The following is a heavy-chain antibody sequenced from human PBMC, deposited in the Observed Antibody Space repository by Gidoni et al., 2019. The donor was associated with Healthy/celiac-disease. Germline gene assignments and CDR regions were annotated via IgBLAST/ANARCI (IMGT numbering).Heavy chain of an antibody. V-gene: IGHV4-34*01. CDR3: ANRRGYDSSRFDY. J-gene: IGHJ4*02. CDR1: GGSFSGYY. CDR2: INHSGST. Sequence: QVQLQQWGAGLLKPSETLSLTCAVYGGSFSGYYWSWIRQPPGKGLEWIGEINHSGSTNYNPSLKSRVTISVDTSKNQFSLKLSSVTAADTAVYYCANRRGYDSSRFDYWGQGTLVTVSS. D-gene: IGHD3-22*01.